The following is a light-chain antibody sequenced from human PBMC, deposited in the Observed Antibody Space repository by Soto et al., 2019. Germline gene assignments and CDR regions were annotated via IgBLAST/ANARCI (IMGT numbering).Light chain of an antibody. CDR1: QSVSSN. V-gene: IGKV3-15*01. J-gene: IGKJ1*01. CDR2: GAS. CDR3: QQYNNWPLWT. Sequence: EIVMPQSPATLSVSPGERATLSCRASQSVSSNLAWYQQKPGQAPRLLISGASTRATGIPARFSGSGSGTEFTLTISSLQAEDFAVYYCQQYNNWPLWTFGQGTKVEIK.